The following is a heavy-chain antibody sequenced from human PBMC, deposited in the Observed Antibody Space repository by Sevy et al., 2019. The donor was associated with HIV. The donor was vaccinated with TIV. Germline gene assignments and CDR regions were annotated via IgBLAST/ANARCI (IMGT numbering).Heavy chain of an antibody. CDR1: GDSISSYY. Sequence: SETLSLTCTVSGDSISSYYWSWIRQPPGKGLEWIGYIYTSGRTNFNPSLKSRVTISVDTCKNQFSLKLISVTAADTAVYYCARGRHYDSSGFDSWGQGTLVTVSS. J-gene: IGHJ4*02. CDR3: ARGRHYDSSGFDS. V-gene: IGHV4-59*01. CDR2: IYTSGRT. D-gene: IGHD3-22*01.